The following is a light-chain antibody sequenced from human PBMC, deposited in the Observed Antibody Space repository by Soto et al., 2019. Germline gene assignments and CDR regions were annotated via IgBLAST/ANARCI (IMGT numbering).Light chain of an antibody. J-gene: IGKJ4*01. V-gene: IGKV1-12*01. Sequence: DIQMTQSPSSVSASVGDRVTITCRASQGISSRLAWYQQKPGKAPQLLISTASSLQSGVPSRLSGSGSGTDFTLSISGLQPEGFATYYCQQDYSFPLSFGGGTKV. CDR3: QQDYSFPLS. CDR2: TAS. CDR1: QGISSR.